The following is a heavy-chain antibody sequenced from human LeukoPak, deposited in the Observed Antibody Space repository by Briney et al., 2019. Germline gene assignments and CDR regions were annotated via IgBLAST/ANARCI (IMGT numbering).Heavy chain of an antibody. J-gene: IGHJ4*02. Sequence: GGSLRLSCAASGFTFSSYGMHWVRQAPGKGLEWVAFIRYDGSNKYYADSVKGRFTISRDNSKNTLYLQMNSLRAEDTAVYYCGKEASRAASVTLGGFDYWGRGTLVTVSS. CDR2: IRYDGSNK. V-gene: IGHV3-30*02. CDR3: GKEASRAASVTLGGFDY. D-gene: IGHD6-25*01. CDR1: GFTFSSYG.